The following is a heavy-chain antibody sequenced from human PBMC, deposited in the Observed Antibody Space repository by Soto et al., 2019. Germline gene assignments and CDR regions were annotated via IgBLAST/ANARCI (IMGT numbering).Heavy chain of an antibody. J-gene: IGHJ4*02. CDR1: GFTFSSYA. Sequence: EVQLLESGGGLVQPGGSLRLSCAASGFTFSSYAMSWVRQAPGKGLEWVSTISGSSGSTYYADSVRGRFTTSRDNSKNTLYLQMNGLRAEDTAVYYCAKRGRGAVAFDYWGQGTLVTVSS. CDR3: AKRGRGAVAFDY. CDR2: ISGSSGST. D-gene: IGHD6-19*01. V-gene: IGHV3-23*01.